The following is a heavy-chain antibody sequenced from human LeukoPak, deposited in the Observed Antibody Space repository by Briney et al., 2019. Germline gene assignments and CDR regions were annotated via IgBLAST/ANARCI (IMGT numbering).Heavy chain of an antibody. CDR1: GGSISSGGYS. CDR3: ARGRYCSSTSCYKRGYYYYGMDV. V-gene: IGHV4-30-2*01. J-gene: IGHJ6*02. Sequence: PSETLSLTCAVSGGSISSGGYSWSWIRQPPGKGLEWIGYIYHSGSTYYNPSLKSRVTISVDRSKNQFSLKLSSVTAADTAVYYCARGRYCSSTSCYKRGYYYYGMDVWGQGTTVTVSS. CDR2: IYHSGST. D-gene: IGHD2-2*02.